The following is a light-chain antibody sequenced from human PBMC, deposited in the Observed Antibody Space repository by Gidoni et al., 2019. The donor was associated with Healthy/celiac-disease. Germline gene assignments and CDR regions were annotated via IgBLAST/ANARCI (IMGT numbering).Light chain of an antibody. V-gene: IGLV3-1*01. J-gene: IGLJ2*01. CDR2: QDS. CDR1: KLGDKY. CDR3: QAWDSSIVV. Sequence: SYELTQPPSVSVSPGQTASITCSGDKLGDKYACWYQQKPGQSPVLVIYQDSKRPSGIPERFSGSTSGNTATLTINGTQAMDEADYYCQAWDSSIVVFGGGTKLTVL.